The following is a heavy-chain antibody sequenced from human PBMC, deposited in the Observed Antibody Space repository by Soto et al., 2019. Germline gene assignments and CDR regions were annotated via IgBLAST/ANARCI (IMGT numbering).Heavy chain of an antibody. J-gene: IGHJ5*02. D-gene: IGHD2-2*01. V-gene: IGHV4-31*03. Sequence: SETLSLTCTVSGGSISSGANYWSWVRQGPGKGLEWIGNIYYSGSAYYNPSLKSRLTMSVDTSKNSFSLKLTSVTAADTAVYYCARVLCSSTTCYFPGWFDPWGQGTLVTVSS. CDR3: ARVLCSSTTCYFPGWFDP. CDR2: IYYSGSA. CDR1: GGSISSGANY.